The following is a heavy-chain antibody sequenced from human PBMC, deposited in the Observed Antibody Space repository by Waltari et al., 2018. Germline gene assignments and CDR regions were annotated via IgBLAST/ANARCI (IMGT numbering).Heavy chain of an antibody. D-gene: IGHD3-3*01. CDR1: GGSISSYY. V-gene: IGHV4-4*07. J-gene: IGHJ3*02. Sequence: QVQLQESGPGLVKPSETLSLTCTVSGGSISSYYWGWIRQPAGKGLEWIGRIYTSGSTNYNPSLKSRVTMSVDTSKNQFSLKLSSVTAADTAVYYCARGAYYDFWSGYPDAFDIWGQGTMVTVSS. CDR3: ARGAYYDFWSGYPDAFDI. CDR2: IYTSGST.